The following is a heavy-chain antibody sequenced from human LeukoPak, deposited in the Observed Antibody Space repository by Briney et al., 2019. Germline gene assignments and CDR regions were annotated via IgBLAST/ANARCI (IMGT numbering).Heavy chain of an antibody. J-gene: IGHJ6*02. CDR2: ISSSGSTI. CDR1: GFTFSDYY. CDR3: AGGYDSSGYYSLYYYYGMEV. Sequence: GGSLRLSCAASGFTFSDYYMSWIRQAPGKGLEWVSYISSSGSTIYYADSVKGRFTISRDNAKNSLYLQMNSLRAEDTAVYYWAGGYDSSGYYSLYYYYGMEVWGQGTTVTVSS. V-gene: IGHV3-11*01. D-gene: IGHD3-22*01.